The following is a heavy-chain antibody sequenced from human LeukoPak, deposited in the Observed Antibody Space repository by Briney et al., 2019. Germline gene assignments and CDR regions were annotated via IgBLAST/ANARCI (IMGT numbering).Heavy chain of an antibody. Sequence: ASVKVSCKASGYTFTGYYMHWVRQAPGQGLEWMGWINPNSGGTNYAQKFQGRVTMTRDTSISTAYMELSRLRSDDTAVYYCARGCSSTSCYTEDAFEIWGQGTMVTVSS. CDR2: INPNSGGT. J-gene: IGHJ3*02. D-gene: IGHD2-2*02. CDR1: GYTFTGYY. CDR3: ARGCSSTSCYTEDAFEI. V-gene: IGHV1-2*02.